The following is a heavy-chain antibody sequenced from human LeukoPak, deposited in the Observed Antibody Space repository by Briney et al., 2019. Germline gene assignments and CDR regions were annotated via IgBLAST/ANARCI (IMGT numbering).Heavy chain of an antibody. V-gene: IGHV3-30*01. CDR2: YDVSNK. J-gene: IGHJ3*02. D-gene: IGHD6-13*01. Sequence: YDVSNKYYADSVKGGFTISRDNSKNTLYLQMNSLRAEDTAVYYCARPARGSSSWYLGAFDIWGQGTMVTVSS. CDR3: ARPARGSSSWYLGAFDI.